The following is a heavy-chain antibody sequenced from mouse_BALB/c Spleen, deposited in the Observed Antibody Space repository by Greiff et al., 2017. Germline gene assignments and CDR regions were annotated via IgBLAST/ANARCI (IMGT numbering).Heavy chain of an antibody. Sequence: VQLQQSGAELVKPGASVKLSCTASGFNIKDTYMHWVKQRPEQGLEWIGRIDPANGNTKYDPKFQGKATITADTSSNTAYLQLSSLTSEDTAVYYCTRFHYYGSSLWAMDYWGQGTSVTVSS. CDR2: IDPANGNT. CDR1: GFNIKDTY. V-gene: IGHV14-3*02. J-gene: IGHJ4*01. CDR3: TRFHYYGSSLWAMDY. D-gene: IGHD1-1*01.